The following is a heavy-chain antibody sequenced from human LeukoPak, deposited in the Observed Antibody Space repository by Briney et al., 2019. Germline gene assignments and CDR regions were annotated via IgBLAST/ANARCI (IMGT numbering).Heavy chain of an antibody. CDR3: ARSPVVDYRALRYYYYMDV. CDR2: IIPIFGTA. J-gene: IGHJ6*03. D-gene: IGHD3-10*01. Sequence: SVKVSCKASGGTFSSYAISWVRQAPGQGLEWMGGIIPIFGTANYAQKFQGRVTITTDESTSTAYMELSSLRSEDTAVCYCARSPVVDYRALRYYYYMDVWGKGTTVTVSS. V-gene: IGHV1-69*05. CDR1: GGTFSSYA.